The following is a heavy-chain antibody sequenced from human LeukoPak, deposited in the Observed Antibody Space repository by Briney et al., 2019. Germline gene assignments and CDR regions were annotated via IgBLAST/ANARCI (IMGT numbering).Heavy chain of an antibody. V-gene: IGHV5-51*01. D-gene: IGHD3-9*01. CDR3: ARGGVYDILTGPTRFDY. CDR1: GYSFATFW. J-gene: IGHJ4*02. CDR2: TYPGDSDT. Sequence: PGESLKISCKGSGYSFATFWIGWVRQMPGKGLEWMGITYPGDSDTRYSPSFQGQVTISADKSISTAYLQWSSLRASDTAMYYCARGGVYDILTGPTRFDYWGQGTLVTVSS.